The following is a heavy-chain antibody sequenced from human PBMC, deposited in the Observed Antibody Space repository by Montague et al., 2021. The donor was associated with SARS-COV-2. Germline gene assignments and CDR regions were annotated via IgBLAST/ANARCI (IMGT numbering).Heavy chain of an antibody. Sequence: SETLSLTCTVSGGSISTGSYYWGWIRQPPRKGLEWIGSIYYSGDTYYNPSLKSRVTISVDTSKNQFSLRLSSVTAADTAVYYCVRGGDYTDYGRVDYWGQGTLVIASS. V-gene: IGHV4-39*01. J-gene: IGHJ4*02. CDR3: VRGGDYTDYGRVDY. CDR1: GGSISTGSYY. D-gene: IGHD4-11*01. CDR2: IYYSGDT.